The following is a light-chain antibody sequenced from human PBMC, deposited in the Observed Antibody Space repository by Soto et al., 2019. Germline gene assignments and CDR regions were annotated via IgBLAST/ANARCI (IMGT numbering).Light chain of an antibody. CDR3: SSYTSSSTYV. CDR2: DVS. CDR1: SSDVGGYNY. Sequence: QSSLAQPASVTGSPGQSITISCPGTSSDVGGYNYVSWYQQHPGKAPKLMIYDVSNRPSGVSNRFSGSKSGNTASLTISGLQAEDEPDYYCSSYTSSSTYVFGTGTKVTVL. J-gene: IGLJ1*01. V-gene: IGLV2-14*01.